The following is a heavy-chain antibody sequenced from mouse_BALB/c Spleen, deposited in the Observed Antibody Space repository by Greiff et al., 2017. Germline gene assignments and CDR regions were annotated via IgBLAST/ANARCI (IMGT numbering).Heavy chain of an antibody. J-gene: IGHJ2*01. Sequence: EVHLVESGGGLVKPGGSLKLSCAASGFTLSDYYMYWVRQTPEKRLEWVATISDGGSYTYYPDSVKGRFTISRDNAKNNLYLQMSSLKSEDTAMYYCARGGYGKVFFDYWGQGTTLTVSS. CDR2: ISDGGSYT. CDR1: GFTLSDYY. V-gene: IGHV5-4*02. D-gene: IGHD2-10*02. CDR3: ARGGYGKVFFDY.